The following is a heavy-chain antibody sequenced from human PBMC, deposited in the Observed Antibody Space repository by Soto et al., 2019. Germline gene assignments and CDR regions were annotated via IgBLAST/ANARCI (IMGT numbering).Heavy chain of an antibody. D-gene: IGHD6-13*01. Sequence: EVQLVESGGGLVQPGGSLRLSCAASGFTFSSHWMHWVRQAPGKGLVWVSRINSDGSTTNYADSVKGRFTISRANAKKTLFLQMNSMRVEDTAVYYCATGLEDYSRSWYDYWGAGTLVTVSS. CDR2: INSDGSTT. CDR3: ATGLEDYSRSWYDY. CDR1: GFTFSSHW. V-gene: IGHV3-74*01. J-gene: IGHJ4*02.